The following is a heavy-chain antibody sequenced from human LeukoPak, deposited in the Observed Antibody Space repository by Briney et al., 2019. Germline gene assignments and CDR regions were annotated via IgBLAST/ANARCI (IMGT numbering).Heavy chain of an antibody. Sequence: PGGSLRLSCAASGFAFSSYAMHWVCQAPGKGLEWVAVISYDGSNKYYADSVKGRFTISRDNSKNTLYLQMNSLRAEDTAVYYCAREPPFTMIVVVIRTMDVWGKGTTVTVSS. CDR1: GFAFSSYA. J-gene: IGHJ6*03. CDR3: AREPPFTMIVVVIRTMDV. D-gene: IGHD3-22*01. V-gene: IGHV3-30-3*01. CDR2: ISYDGSNK.